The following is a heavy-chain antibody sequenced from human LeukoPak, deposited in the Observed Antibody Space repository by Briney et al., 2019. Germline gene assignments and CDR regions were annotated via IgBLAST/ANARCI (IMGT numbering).Heavy chain of an antibody. CDR1: GFTFGSYS. CDR3: ARVRANWYEDY. CDR2: ITTTFYT. Sequence: MSGGSLRLSCAASGFTFGSYSFNWVRQVPGKGLEWVSSITTTFYTYYTDSVKGRFTISRDNAKNSLYLQMISLRAEDTAVYYCARVRANWYEDYWGRGTLVTVSS. D-gene: IGHD6-13*01. V-gene: IGHV3-21*01. J-gene: IGHJ4*02.